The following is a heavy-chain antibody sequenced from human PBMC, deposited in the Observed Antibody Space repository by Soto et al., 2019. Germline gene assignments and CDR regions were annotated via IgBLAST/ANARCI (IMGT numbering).Heavy chain of an antibody. CDR1: GVTFSSYA. V-gene: IGHV3-23*01. CDR2: ISGRPDNT. Sequence: PGGSLRLSCAASGVTFSSYAMSWVRQAPGKGLEGGSAISGRPDNTYYAESVEGRFTISRDNSKNTLYLQMNSLRAEDTAVYYCAKAPADGSSWYWFDYWGQGTLVTVSS. D-gene: IGHD6-13*01. J-gene: IGHJ4*02. CDR3: AKAPADGSSWYWFDY.